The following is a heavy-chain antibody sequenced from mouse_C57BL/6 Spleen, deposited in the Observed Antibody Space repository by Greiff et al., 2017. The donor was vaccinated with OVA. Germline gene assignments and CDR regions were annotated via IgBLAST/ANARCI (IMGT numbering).Heavy chain of an antibody. D-gene: IGHD1-1*01. Sequence: QVQLQQPGAELVKPGASVKLSCKASGYTFTSYWMQWVKQRPGQGLEWIGEIDPSDSYTNYNQKFKGKATLTVDTSSSTAYMQLSSLTSEESAVNDCARRGHYYGSSYFDYWGQGTTLTVSA. CDR1: GYTFTSYW. CDR2: IDPSDSYT. V-gene: IGHV1-50*01. J-gene: IGHJ2*01. CDR3: ARRGHYYGSSYFDY.